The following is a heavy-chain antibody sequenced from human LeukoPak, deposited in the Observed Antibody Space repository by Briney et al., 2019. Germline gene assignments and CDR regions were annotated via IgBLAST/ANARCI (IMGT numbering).Heavy chain of an antibody. CDR3: ARDDRSVLGAFDI. CDR1: GFTFSSYS. D-gene: IGHD5/OR15-5a*01. J-gene: IGHJ3*02. CDR2: ISSSSSYI. Sequence: GGPLTLPCAASGFTFSSYSMNWVRQAPGKGLEWVSSISSSSSYIYYADSVKGRFTISRDNAKNSLYLQMNSLRAEDTAVYYCARDDRSVLGAFDIWGQGTMVTVSS. V-gene: IGHV3-21*01.